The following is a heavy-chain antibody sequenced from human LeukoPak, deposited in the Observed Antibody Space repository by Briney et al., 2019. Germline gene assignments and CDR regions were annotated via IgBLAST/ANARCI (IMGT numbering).Heavy chain of an antibody. CDR2: IWYDGSNK. D-gene: IGHD5-12*01. CDR1: GFTFSSYG. Sequence: QPGGSLRLSCAASGFTFSSYGMHWVRQAPGKGLEWVAVIWYDGSNKYYADSVKGRFTISRDNSKNMLYLQMNSLRAEDTAVYYCAKSALVATIRVRIDYWGQGTLVTVSS. CDR3: AKSALVATIRVRIDY. J-gene: IGHJ4*02. V-gene: IGHV3-30*02.